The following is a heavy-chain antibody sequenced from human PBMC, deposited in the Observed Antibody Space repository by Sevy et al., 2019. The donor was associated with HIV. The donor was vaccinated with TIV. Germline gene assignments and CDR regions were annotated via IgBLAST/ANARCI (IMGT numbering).Heavy chain of an antibody. D-gene: IGHD5-12*01. CDR1: GFTFDDYA. CDR3: TRGLATADTPEYYFDY. CDR2: ITRNSYEAYGGTT. V-gene: IGHV3-49*03. Sequence: GGSLRLSCTTSGFTFDDYAMNWFRQAPGKGLEWVAFITRNSYEAYGGTTDYAASVKGRFIISRDDSKSIAYLQMNSLKTEDTAVYYYTRGLATADTPEYYFDYWGQGTLVTVSS. J-gene: IGHJ4*02.